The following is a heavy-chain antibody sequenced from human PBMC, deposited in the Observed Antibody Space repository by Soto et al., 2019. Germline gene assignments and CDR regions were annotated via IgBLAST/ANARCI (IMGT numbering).Heavy chain of an antibody. D-gene: IGHD2-15*01. V-gene: IGHV4-31*03. CDR1: GGSITSGGSF. J-gene: IGHJ5*02. Sequence: KTSETLSLTCTVSGGSITSGGSFWSWIRQHPGKGPEWIAFIGYSGATSYNPSLASRVTISADTCKSQFSLNLRSVTAADTAVYYCARGGASSKWFAPWGQGTLVTVYS. CDR3: ARGGASSKWFAP. CDR2: IGYSGAT.